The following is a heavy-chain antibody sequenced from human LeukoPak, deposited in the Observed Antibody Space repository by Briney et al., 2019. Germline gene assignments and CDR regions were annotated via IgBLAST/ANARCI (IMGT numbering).Heavy chain of an antibody. D-gene: IGHD3-10*01. CDR2: ISSSSSYT. Sequence: GGSLRLSCAASGLTFSDYYMSWIRQAPGKGLERVSYISSSSSYTNYADSVKGRFTISRDNAKNSLYLQMNSLRAEDTAVYYCARDGYGSGSGYYGMDVWGKGTTVTVSS. V-gene: IGHV3-11*06. CDR3: ARDGYGSGSGYYGMDV. CDR1: GLTFSDYY. J-gene: IGHJ6*04.